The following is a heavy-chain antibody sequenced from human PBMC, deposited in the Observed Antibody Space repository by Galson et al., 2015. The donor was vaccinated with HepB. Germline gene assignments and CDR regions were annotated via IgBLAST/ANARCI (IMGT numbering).Heavy chain of an antibody. CDR1: GFTVSSNY. Sequence: LRLSCAASGFTVSSNYMSWVRQAPGKGLEWVSVIYSGGSTYYADSVKGRFTISRDNSKNTLYLQMNSLRAEDTAVYYCARGENYYGSGSWTHFDYWGQGTLVTVSS. CDR3: ARGENYYGSGSWTHFDY. CDR2: IYSGGST. V-gene: IGHV3-66*01. D-gene: IGHD3-10*01. J-gene: IGHJ4*02.